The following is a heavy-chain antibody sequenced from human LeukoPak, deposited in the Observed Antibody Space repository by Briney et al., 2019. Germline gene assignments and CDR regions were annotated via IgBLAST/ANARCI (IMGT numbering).Heavy chain of an antibody. J-gene: IGHJ3*02. V-gene: IGHV3-33*01. D-gene: IGHD4-17*01. CDR1: GFTFSSYG. CDR2: IWYDGSNK. Sequence: GGSLRLSCAASGFTFSSYGMHWVRQAPGKGLEWVAVIWYDGSNKYYADSVKGRFTISRDNSKNTLYLQMNSLRAEDTAVYYCARRGGYGDYVSGAFDIWGQGTMVTVSS. CDR3: ARRGGYGDYVSGAFDI.